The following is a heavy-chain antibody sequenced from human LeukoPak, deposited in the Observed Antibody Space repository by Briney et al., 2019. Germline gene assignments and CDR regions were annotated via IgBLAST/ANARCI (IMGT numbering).Heavy chain of an antibody. CDR1: GFSFTSNS. CDR3: ARERAVGATPDFDN. D-gene: IGHD1-26*01. V-gene: IGHV3-30*01. J-gene: IGHJ4*02. CDR2: ISRDGSNK. Sequence: PGGSLRLSCVVSGFSFTSNSMHWVRQAPGKGLEWVALISRDGSNKYYSDSVKGRFTISRDTSMNTLYLHLNSLRPDDTALYHCARERAVGATPDFDNWGPGTLVTVSS.